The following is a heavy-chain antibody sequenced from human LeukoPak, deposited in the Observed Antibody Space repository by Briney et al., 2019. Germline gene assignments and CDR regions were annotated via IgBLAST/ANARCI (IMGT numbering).Heavy chain of an antibody. CDR2: IYDSGTT. D-gene: IGHD6-19*01. V-gene: IGHV3-53*01. CDR3: AGRRSSGWYAY. Sequence: PGESLRLSCATSGFTVSSNYMSSVRQAPGKGLEWVSVIYDSGTTYYADSVKGRFLIFRGTSKNTVDLQMNSLRVEDTAVYYCAGRRSSGWYAYWGQGTLVTVSS. J-gene: IGHJ4*02. CDR1: GFTVSSNY.